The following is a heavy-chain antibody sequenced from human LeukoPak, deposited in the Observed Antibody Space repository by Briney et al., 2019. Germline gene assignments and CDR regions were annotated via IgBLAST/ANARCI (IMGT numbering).Heavy chain of an antibody. CDR1: GFTFSSYW. J-gene: IGHJ4*02. Sequence: GGSLRLSCAASGFTFSSYWMSWVRQAPGKGLEWVANIRQDGSEKYYVDSVKGRFTISRDNAKNSLYLQMNSLRAEDTAVYYCAIDPHNDFWSGPESNIDYWGQGTLVTLSS. D-gene: IGHD3-3*01. V-gene: IGHV3-7*01. CDR2: IRQDGSEK. CDR3: AIDPHNDFWSGPESNIDY.